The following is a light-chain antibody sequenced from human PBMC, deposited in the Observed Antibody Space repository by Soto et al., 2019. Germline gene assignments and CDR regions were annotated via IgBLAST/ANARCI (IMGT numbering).Light chain of an antibody. CDR3: PDDRLSRS. V-gene: IGKV3-20*01. CDR1: QSISNHL. J-gene: IGKJ4*01. CDR2: GTI. Sequence: ESGVRQSSSSVCLSPRERATLSCRASQSISNHLLAWYQQKPGQAPRLPIYGTISRTAGIPDRFSGGGSETDFSLTSRRRETEYVCGHGIPDDRLSRSYGRVTKVDIK.